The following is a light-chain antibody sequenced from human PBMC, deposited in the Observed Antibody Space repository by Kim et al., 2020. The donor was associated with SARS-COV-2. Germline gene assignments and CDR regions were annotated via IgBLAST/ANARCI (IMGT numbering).Light chain of an antibody. V-gene: IGKV3-15*01. CDR1: QSVSGN. CDR2: GAS. CDR3: QQYNNWPPWT. Sequence: SPGERDTLSCRASQSVSGNLAWYQQKPGQAPRLLIYGASTRATGIPARFSVSGSGTEFTLTISSLQSEDFAVYYCQQYNNWPPWTFGQGTKVDIK. J-gene: IGKJ1*01.